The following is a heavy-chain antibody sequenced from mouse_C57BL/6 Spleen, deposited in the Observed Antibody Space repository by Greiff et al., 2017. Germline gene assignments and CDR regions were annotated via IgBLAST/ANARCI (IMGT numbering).Heavy chain of an antibody. CDR1: GYTFTDYE. V-gene: IGHV1-15*01. CDR2: IDPETGGT. CDR3: TGGDSSGSAWFAD. D-gene: IGHD3-2*02. J-gene: IGHJ3*01. Sequence: QVQLQQSGAELVRPGASVTLSCKASGYTFTDYEMHWVKQTPVHGLEWIGAIDPETGGTAYNQKFKGKAILTADKSSSTAYMELRSLTSEDSAVYDCTGGDSSGSAWFADWGQGTLVTVSA.